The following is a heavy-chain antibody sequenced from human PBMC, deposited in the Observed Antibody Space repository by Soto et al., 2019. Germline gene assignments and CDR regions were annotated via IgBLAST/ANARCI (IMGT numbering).Heavy chain of an antibody. V-gene: IGHV3-72*01. CDR1: GFTFSDHY. J-gene: IGHJ6*02. CDR3: AREDLGYCSSTSCYYYYYGMDV. D-gene: IGHD2-2*01. Sequence: GGSLRLSCAASGFTFSDHYMDWVRQAPGKGLEWVGRTRNKANSYTTEYAASVKGRFTISRDDSKNSLYLQMNSLKTEDTAVYYCAREDLGYCSSTSCYYYYYGMDVWGQGTTVTVSS. CDR2: TRNKANSYTT.